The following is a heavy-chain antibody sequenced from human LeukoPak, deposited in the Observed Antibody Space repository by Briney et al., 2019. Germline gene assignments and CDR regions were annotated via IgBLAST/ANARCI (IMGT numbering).Heavy chain of an antibody. J-gene: IGHJ4*02. CDR3: AKNGPDYIWGDYLDY. CDR1: GFTFSTYG. Sequence: PTGGSLRLSRAASGFTFSTYGMHWVRQAPGKGLEWVAFIRYDGNNKYYADSVKGRFTISRDNSKNMLYLEMKSLRPEDTAVYYCAKNGPDYIWGDYLDYWGQGTLVTVSS. CDR2: IRYDGNNK. V-gene: IGHV3-30*02. D-gene: IGHD3-16*01.